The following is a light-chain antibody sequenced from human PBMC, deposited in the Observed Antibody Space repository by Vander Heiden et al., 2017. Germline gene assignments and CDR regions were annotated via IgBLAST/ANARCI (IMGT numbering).Light chain of an antibody. V-gene: IGLV2-8*01. J-gene: IGLJ3*02. CDR3: SSYTGTKNLV. CDR1: GSDVGGYNY. Sequence: QSALPQPPSASGPPGQSVTISCTGTGSDVGGYNYVSWYQQHPGKVPKILIYEVSKRPSGVPDRFSGSKSDNTASLTVSGLQAEDEAHYYCSSYTGTKNLVFGGGTKLTVL. CDR2: EVS.